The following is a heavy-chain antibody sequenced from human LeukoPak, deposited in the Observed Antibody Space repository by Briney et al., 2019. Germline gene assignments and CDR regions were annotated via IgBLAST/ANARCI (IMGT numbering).Heavy chain of an antibody. Sequence: HTGGSLRLSCAASGFTFSSYAMSWVRQAPGKGLEWVSAISGSGGSTYYADSVKGRYTISRDNSKNTLYLQMNSLRAEDTAVYYCAKESGVRVIVATWDYWGQGTLVTVSS. J-gene: IGHJ4*02. V-gene: IGHV3-23*01. CDR3: AKESGVRVIVATWDY. CDR2: ISGSGGST. D-gene: IGHD3-22*01. CDR1: GFTFSSYA.